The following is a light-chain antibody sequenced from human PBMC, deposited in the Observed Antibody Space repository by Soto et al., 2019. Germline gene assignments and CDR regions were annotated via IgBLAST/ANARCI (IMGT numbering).Light chain of an antibody. CDR1: QSVLYTSNNKNY. J-gene: IGKJ2*01. Sequence: DIVMTQSPDSLAVSLGERATINCKSSQSVLYTSNNKNYLAWYQQKPGQPPKLLIYWASTRESGVPDRFSGSGSEIDFTLTISSLQAEDVALYYCQHYFYTPYSFGQGTKLEIK. CDR3: QHYFYTPYS. CDR2: WAS. V-gene: IGKV4-1*01.